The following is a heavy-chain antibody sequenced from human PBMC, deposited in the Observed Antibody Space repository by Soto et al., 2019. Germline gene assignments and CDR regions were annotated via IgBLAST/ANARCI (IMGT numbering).Heavy chain of an antibody. CDR2: IIPALGTT. CDR1: GSPFTRPE. D-gene: IGHD4-17*01. CDR3: ARPDFGDYWYFDL. V-gene: IGHV1-69*11. Sequence: PEKVSSKASGSPFTRPEISWVRQAPGPGLEWMGRIIPALGTTTYAQKFQGRVTITADESVTTVYMELNSLRTEDTAVYHCARPDFGDYWYFDLWGRGTLVTVSS. J-gene: IGHJ2*01.